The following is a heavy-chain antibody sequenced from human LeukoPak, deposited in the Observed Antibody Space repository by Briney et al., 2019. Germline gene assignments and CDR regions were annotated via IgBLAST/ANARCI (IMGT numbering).Heavy chain of an antibody. J-gene: IGHJ5*02. CDR3: AKASVVGPSKWFDP. V-gene: IGHV3-9*01. D-gene: IGHD1-26*01. CDR1: GFTFDDYA. CDR2: ISSNSANI. Sequence: GGSLRLSCAASGFTFDDYAIQSVRQAPGKGLGCVSGISSNSANIGYGDSVKGRFTISRDNAKNSLYLQMNSLRAEDTALYYCAKASVVGPSKWFDPWGQGTLVTVSS.